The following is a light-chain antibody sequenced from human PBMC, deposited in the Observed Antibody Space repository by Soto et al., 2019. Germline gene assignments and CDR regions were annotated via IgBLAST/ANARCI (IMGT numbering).Light chain of an antibody. CDR3: QQYNNWPAIT. CDR1: QSVSSN. CDR2: GAS. J-gene: IGKJ5*01. Sequence: IVLTQSPAPLSVSPGERATLSCRASQSVSSNLAWYQQKPGQAPRLLIYGASTRATGIPARFSGSGSGTEFTLTISSLQSEDFAVYYCQQYNNWPAITFGQGTRLEIK. V-gene: IGKV3-15*01.